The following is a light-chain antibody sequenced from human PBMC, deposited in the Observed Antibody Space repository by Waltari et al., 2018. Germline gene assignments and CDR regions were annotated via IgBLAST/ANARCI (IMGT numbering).Light chain of an antibody. CDR1: QSVSSN. CDR2: SAS. J-gene: IGKJ1*01. CDR3: QQYNNWPRT. V-gene: IGKV3-15*01. Sequence: EIVMTQSPATLSVSPGETATLSCRASQSVSSNLAWYQQKPGQAPRLLIYSASTRATGIPASFSGRGSGTEFTLTISSLQSKDFAVYYCQQYNNWPRTFGQGTKVEIK.